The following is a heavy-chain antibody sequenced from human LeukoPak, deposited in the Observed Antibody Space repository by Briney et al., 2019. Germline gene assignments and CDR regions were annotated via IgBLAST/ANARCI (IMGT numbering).Heavy chain of an antibody. D-gene: IGHD3-16*01. CDR1: GYSFTSYW. CDR3: ATWGGGYFEY. J-gene: IGHJ4*02. V-gene: IGHV5-10-1*01. Sequence: GESLKISCKGSGYSFTSYWISWVRQMPGKGLEWMGRIDPSDSYANYSPSFQGHVTISADKSISTAYLQWSSLKASDTAMYYCATWGGGYFEYWGQGTLVTVSS. CDR2: IDPSDSYA.